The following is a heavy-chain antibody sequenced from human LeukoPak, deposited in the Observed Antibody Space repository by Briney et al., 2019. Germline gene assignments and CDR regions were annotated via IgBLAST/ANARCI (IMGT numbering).Heavy chain of an antibody. J-gene: IGHJ4*02. D-gene: IGHD5-18*01. V-gene: IGHV3-21*01. CDR2: ISSSSSYI. CDR3: ARVADTAMAYDY. CDR1: GFTFSSYS. Sequence: GGSLRLSCAASGFTFSSYSMNWVRQAPEKGLEWVSSISSSSSYIYYADSVKGRFTISRDNVKNSLYLQMNSLRAEDTAVYYCARVADTAMAYDYWGQGTLVTVSS.